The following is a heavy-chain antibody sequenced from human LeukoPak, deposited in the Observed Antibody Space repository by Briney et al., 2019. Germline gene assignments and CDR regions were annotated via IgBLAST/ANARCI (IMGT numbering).Heavy chain of an antibody. V-gene: IGHV3-48*01. Sequence: GGSLRLSCAASGFTFSTYGMNWVRQAPGKGLEWVSYISSSTSTTYYADSVEGRFTISRDNSKNTLYLQMNSLRGEDTAVYYCAKAHLPRHEPGNFYFDYWGQGTLVTVSS. J-gene: IGHJ4*02. CDR3: AKAHLPRHEPGNFYFDY. CDR1: GFTFSTYG. D-gene: IGHD7-27*01. CDR2: ISSSTSTT.